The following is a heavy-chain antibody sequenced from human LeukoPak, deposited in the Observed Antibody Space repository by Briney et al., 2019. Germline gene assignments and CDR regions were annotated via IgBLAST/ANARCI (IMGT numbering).Heavy chain of an antibody. D-gene: IGHD5-12*01. CDR1: GFTFSNSP. CDR2: ISANGGDT. CDR3: VKYRCFDYLFYF. Sequence: GGSLRLSCSASGFTFSNSPMYWVRQAPGKGLEYVSSISANGGDTYYADSVKGRFTISRDNSKSTLYLQMSSLRAEDTALYYCVKYRCFDYLFYFWGQGTLVTVSS. V-gene: IGHV3-64D*06. J-gene: IGHJ4*02.